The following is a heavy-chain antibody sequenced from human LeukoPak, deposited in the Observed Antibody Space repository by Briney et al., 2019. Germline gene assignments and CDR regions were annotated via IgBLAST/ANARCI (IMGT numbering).Heavy chain of an antibody. CDR2: INRISNII. V-gene: IGHV3-48*04. CDR3: ARDWGIAARPHNWFDP. D-gene: IGHD6-6*01. Sequence: GGSLRLSCAASGFTFSGYSMNWVRQAPGKGLEWVSYINRISNIIDYADSVKGRFTISRDNAKNSLYLQMNSLRAEDTAVYYCARDWGIAARPHNWFDPWGQGTLVTVSS. J-gene: IGHJ5*02. CDR1: GFTFSGYS.